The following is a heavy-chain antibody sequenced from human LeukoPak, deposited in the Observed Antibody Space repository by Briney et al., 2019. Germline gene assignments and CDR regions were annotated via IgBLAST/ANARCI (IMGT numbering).Heavy chain of an antibody. CDR1: GFTFSSYA. V-gene: IGHV3-23*01. CDR3: AKATAPPGGSPEPHEYSSGWSTYYFDY. J-gene: IGHJ4*02. D-gene: IGHD6-19*01. CDR2: VSGGGGTT. Sequence: PGGSLRLSCAASGFTFSSYAMSWVRQAPGKGLEWVSTVSGGGGTTYYADSVKGRFTISRDNSKNTLYLQMNSLRAEDTAVYYCAKATAPPGGSPEPHEYSSGWSTYYFDYWGQGTLVTVSS.